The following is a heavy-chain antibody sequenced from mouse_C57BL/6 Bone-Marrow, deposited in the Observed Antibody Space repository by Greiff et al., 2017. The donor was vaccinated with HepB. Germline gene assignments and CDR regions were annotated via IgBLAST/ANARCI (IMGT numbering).Heavy chain of an antibody. V-gene: IGHV1-61*01. J-gene: IGHJ3*01. CDR3: AGGGGGTPAWFAY. D-gene: IGHD4-1*01. CDR1: GYTFTSYW. CDR2: IYPSDSDT. Sequence: QVQLQQPGAELVRPGSSVKLSCKASGYTFTSYWMDWVKQRPGQGLEWIGNIYPSDSDTHYNQKFKDKATLTVDTSSSTAYMQLSSLTSEDSAVYYCAGGGGGTPAWFAYWGQGTLVTVSA.